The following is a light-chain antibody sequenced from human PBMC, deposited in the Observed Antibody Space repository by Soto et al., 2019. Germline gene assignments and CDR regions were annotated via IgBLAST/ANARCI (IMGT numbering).Light chain of an antibody. CDR3: SLYTSENTYV. CDR2: LEGSGSY. Sequence: QSVLTQSSSASASLGSSVKLTCTLSSGHSSYIIAWHQQQPGKAPRYLMKLEGSGSYNKGSGVPDRFSGSSSGADRYLTISNLQSEDEADYYCSLYTSENTYVFGTGTKLNVL. V-gene: IGLV4-60*03. J-gene: IGLJ1*01. CDR1: SGHSSYI.